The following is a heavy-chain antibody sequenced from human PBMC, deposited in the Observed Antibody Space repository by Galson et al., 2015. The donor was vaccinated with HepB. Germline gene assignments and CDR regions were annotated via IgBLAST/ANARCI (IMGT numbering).Heavy chain of an antibody. CDR3: ARTAAETGADLAGYSSGWGYLYYYMDV. CDR1: GGTFSSYA. V-gene: IGHV1-69*10. J-gene: IGHJ6*03. CDR2: IIPLLGIA. D-gene: IGHD6-19*01. Sequence: SVKVSCKASGGTFSSYAISWVRQAPGQGLEWMGGIIPLLGIANYAQKFQGRVTITADKSTSTAYMELSSLRSEDTAVYYCARTAAETGADLAGYSSGWGYLYYYMDVWGKGTTVTVSS.